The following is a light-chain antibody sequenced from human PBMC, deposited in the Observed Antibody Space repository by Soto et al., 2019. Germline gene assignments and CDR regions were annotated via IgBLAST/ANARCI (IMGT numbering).Light chain of an antibody. CDR3: PHYGRSPPFT. J-gene: IGKJ3*01. CDR1: QSVTNSK. CDR2: GVS. V-gene: IGKV3-20*01. Sequence: EIVLTQSPGTLSLSPGERATLSCRASQSVTNSKIAWYQQKPGQAPRLLMYGVSSRVSGTPERFSGSGSGTDITLTISRLEPEDFAVYYFPHYGRSPPFTFGPGTAVDIK.